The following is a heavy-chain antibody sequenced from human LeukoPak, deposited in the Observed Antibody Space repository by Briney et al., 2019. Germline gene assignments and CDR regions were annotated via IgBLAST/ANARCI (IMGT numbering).Heavy chain of an antibody. Sequence: ASVTVSCKASGNTFTNYYMHWVRQAPGQGLEGMGIINPSAGTTTYAQKFQGRVTMTRDTSTSTVYMELSSLRSEDTAVYYCARDGDENSSSWSWFDPWGQGTLVTVSS. CDR2: INPSAGTT. V-gene: IGHV1-46*01. CDR1: GNTFTNYY. D-gene: IGHD6-13*01. J-gene: IGHJ5*02. CDR3: ARDGDENSSSWSWFDP.